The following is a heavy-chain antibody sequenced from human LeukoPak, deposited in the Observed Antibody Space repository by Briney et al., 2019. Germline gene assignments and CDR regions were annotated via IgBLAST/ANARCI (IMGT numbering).Heavy chain of an antibody. J-gene: IGHJ5*02. D-gene: IGHD4-17*01. Sequence: SETLSLTCSVSGGSISSSGYYWGWIRQPPGKGLEWIGNIYHRGNTYYNSSLKSRVTTPIDATKNQFSLKLTSVIDADTAVYYCASSPDDYGDYAAGNWFDPWGQGTLVTVSS. CDR1: GGSISSSGYY. CDR2: IYHRGNT. CDR3: ASSPDDYGDYAAGNWFDP. V-gene: IGHV4-39*01.